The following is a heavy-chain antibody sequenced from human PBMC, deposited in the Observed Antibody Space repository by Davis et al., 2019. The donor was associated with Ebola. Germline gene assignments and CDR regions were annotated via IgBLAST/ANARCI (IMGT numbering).Heavy chain of an antibody. CDR3: AKDLQRNDYDILTGYPFDY. J-gene: IGHJ4*02. V-gene: IGHV3-23*01. CDR1: GFTFSSYA. D-gene: IGHD3-9*01. Sequence: PGGSLRLSCAASGFTFSSYAMSWVRQAPGKGLEWVSAISGSGGSTYYADSVKGRFTISRDNSKNTLYLQMNSLRAEDTAVYYCAKDLQRNDYDILTGYPFDYWGQGTLVTVSS. CDR2: ISGSGGST.